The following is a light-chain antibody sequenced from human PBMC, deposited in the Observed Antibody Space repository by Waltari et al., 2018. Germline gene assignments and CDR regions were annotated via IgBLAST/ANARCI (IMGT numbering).Light chain of an antibody. Sequence: TVVTQSPATLSVSPGERASPSCGTSQTIGLSLAWYQQKPGQAPRLLIYHASTRATGIPARFSGSGSESEFTLTISSLQSEEVAVYYCQQYNNWPPGTFGQGTRVEI. J-gene: IGKJ1*01. CDR1: QTIGLS. V-gene: IGKV3-15*01. CDR2: HAS. CDR3: QQYNNWPPGT.